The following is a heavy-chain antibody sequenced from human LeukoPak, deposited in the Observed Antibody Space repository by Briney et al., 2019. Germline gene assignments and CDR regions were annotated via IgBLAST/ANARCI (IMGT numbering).Heavy chain of an antibody. Sequence: ASVKVSCKASGYTFTSYYMHWVRQAPGQGLEWMGIINPSGGSTSYAQKFQGRVTMTRDTSTSTVYMELSSLRSEDTAVYYCARDWGVSARPGYMDVWGKGTTVTVSS. V-gene: IGHV1-46*01. CDR3: ARDWGVSARPGYMDV. CDR2: INPSGGST. CDR1: GYTFTSYY. J-gene: IGHJ6*03. D-gene: IGHD6-6*01.